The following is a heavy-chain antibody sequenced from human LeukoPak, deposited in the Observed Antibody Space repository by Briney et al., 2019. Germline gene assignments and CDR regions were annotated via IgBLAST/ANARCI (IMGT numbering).Heavy chain of an antibody. CDR2: IIGDGSST. J-gene: IGHJ4*02. CDR1: GFIFSAYW. V-gene: IGHV3-74*01. D-gene: IGHD1-26*01. Sequence: PGGSLRLSWAASGFIFSAYWMHWVRQGPGKGLVWVSHIIGDGSSTNYADSVKGRFTISRDNAKNTLYLQLNSLRAEDSGVYYCTRSGDGDFDYWGQGTLVTVSS. CDR3: TRSGDGDFDY.